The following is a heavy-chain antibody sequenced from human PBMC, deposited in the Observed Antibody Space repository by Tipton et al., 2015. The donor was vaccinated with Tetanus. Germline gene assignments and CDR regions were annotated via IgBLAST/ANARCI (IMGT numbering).Heavy chain of an antibody. Sequence: QVQLVQSGAEVKKPGASVKVSCKASGYTFTGYYMHWVRQAPGQGLEWMGWINPNSGGTNYAQKFQGRVTMTRDTSISTAYMELSRLRSDDTAVYYCARDLHDSSGYYYEGAWGQGTLVTVSS. CDR1: GYTFTGYY. J-gene: IGHJ5*02. CDR3: ARDLHDSSGYYYEGA. CDR2: INPNSGGT. V-gene: IGHV1-2*02. D-gene: IGHD3-22*01.